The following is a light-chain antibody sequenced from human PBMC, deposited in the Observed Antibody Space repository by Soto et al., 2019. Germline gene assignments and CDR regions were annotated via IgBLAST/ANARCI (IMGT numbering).Light chain of an antibody. CDR2: AAS. J-gene: IGKJ1*01. V-gene: IGKV1-6*01. CDR3: LQYYNFSWT. CDR1: QDIRNS. Sequence: ASVGDRVTISCRASQDIRNSLAWYQQKPGEAPKLLIFAASNLQSGVPSRFSGSGSVTDFTLAITGLQPEDFATYYCLQYYNFSWTFGQGTKVDIK.